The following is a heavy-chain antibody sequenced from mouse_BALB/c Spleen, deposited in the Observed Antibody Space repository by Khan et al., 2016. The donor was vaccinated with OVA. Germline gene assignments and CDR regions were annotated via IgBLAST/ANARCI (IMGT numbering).Heavy chain of an antibody. D-gene: IGHD1-3*01. Sequence: QVQLKESGPGLVAPSQTLSITCTVSGFSISNYGVHWVRQPPGKGLEWLGVIWAGGSTNHNSALMSRLSITKDNSKNQVFLKMNSLQTDETAIYYCARAFYNVAWFAYWGQGTLVTVSA. CDR1: GFSISNYG. CDR2: IWAGGST. J-gene: IGHJ3*01. CDR3: ARAFYNVAWFAY. V-gene: IGHV2-9*02.